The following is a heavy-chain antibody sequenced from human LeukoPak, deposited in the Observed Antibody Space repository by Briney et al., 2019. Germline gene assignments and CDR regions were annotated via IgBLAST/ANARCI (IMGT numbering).Heavy chain of an antibody. CDR1: GYSFTSSW. V-gene: IGHV5-51*01. J-gene: IGHJ5*02. CDR3: ARQVPYCSSTSCYRRRNWFDP. D-gene: IGHD2-2*02. CDR2: VYPGDSDT. Sequence: GESLKISCKGSGYSFTSSWIGWVRQMPGKGLEWMGIVYPGDSDTKYSPSFQGQVTISADKSISTAYLQWSSLKASDTAMYYCARQVPYCSSTSCYRRRNWFDPWGQGTLVTVSS.